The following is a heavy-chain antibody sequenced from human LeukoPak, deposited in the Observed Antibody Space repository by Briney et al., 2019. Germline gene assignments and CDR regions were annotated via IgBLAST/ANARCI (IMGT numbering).Heavy chain of an antibody. CDR2: IYYSGST. CDR1: GGSISSGGYY. CDR3: ARDISKDAFDI. J-gene: IGHJ3*02. Sequence: SETLSLTCTVSGGSISSGGYYWSWIRQHPGKGLEWIGYIYYSGSTNYNPSLKSRVTISVDTSKNQFSLKLSSVTAADTAVYYCARDISKDAFDIWGQGTMVTVSS. V-gene: IGHV4-61*08.